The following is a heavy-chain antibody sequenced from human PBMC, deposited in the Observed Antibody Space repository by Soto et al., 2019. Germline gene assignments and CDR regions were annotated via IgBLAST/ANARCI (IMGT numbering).Heavy chain of an antibody. CDR1: GDSVSSGSYY. V-gene: IGHV4-61*01. J-gene: IGHJ4*02. D-gene: IGHD3-3*01. Sequence: QVQLQESGPGLVKPSETLSLTCTVSGDSVSSGSYYWSWIRQPPGKGLEWIGYIYYSGSTKYNPSLKSRVTISVDRSRNQFSLRLPSVTAADTAVYYCARVWGGNSGALHSLDYCGQGTLVTVSS. CDR2: IYYSGST. CDR3: ARVWGGNSGALHSLDY.